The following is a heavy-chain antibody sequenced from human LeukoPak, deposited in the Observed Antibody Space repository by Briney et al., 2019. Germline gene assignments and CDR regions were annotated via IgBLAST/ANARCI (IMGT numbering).Heavy chain of an antibody. CDR1: GDSLFSNGVA. CDR3: ARGHNSAFDI. J-gene: IGHJ3*02. CDR2: TFCTSKCYN. V-gene: IGHV6-1*01. Sequence: SQTLSLTCAISGDSLFSNGVAWNWIRQSPLRGLEWLGRTFCTSKCYNEYAVYVRSRVTINPDTSKNQFSPQLSSLTPEDSAIYYCARGHNSAFDIWGQGTLVTVSS. D-gene: IGHD1-1*01.